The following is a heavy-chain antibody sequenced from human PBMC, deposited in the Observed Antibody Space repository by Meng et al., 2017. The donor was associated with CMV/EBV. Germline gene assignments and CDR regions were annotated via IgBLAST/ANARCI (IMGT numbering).Heavy chain of an antibody. J-gene: IGHJ6*02. CDR2: ISSSSSYI. V-gene: IGHV3-21*01. CDR3: ARDPSITIFLDSPYYYYGMDV. D-gene: IGHD3-9*01. Sequence: LSLTCAASGFTFSSYSMNWVRQAPGKGLEWVSSISSSSSYIYYADSVKGRFTISRDNAKNSLYLQMNSLRAEDTAVYYCARDPSITIFLDSPYYYYGMDVWGQGTTVTVSS. CDR1: GFTFSSYS.